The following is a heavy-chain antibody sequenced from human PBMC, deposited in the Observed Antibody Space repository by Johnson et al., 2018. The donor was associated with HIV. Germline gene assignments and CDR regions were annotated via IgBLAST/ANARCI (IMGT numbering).Heavy chain of an antibody. Sequence: VQLVESGGGLIQPGGSVRLSCVASGFIVTNYYMSWVRQAPGKGLEWVSVIYGNERTFYADSVRGRFTISRDNAKNSLYLQLSSLRSEDTAVYYCARDSGVPGNDAFDIWGQGTMVTVSS. CDR3: ARDSGVPGNDAFDI. CDR1: GFIVTNYY. J-gene: IGHJ3*02. CDR2: IYGNERT. V-gene: IGHV3-66*03. D-gene: IGHD3-10*01.